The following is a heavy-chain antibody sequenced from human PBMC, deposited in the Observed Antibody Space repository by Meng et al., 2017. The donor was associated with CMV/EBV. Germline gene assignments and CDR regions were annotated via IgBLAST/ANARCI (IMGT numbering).Heavy chain of an antibody. CDR2: IIPIFGTA. V-gene: IGHV1-69*05. J-gene: IGHJ5*02. Sequence: GGTFSSYAISWVRQAPGQGLEWMGGIIPIFGTANYAQKFQGRVTMTRDTSISTAYMELSRLRSDDTAVYYCARDRGYYGSGSYQFDPWGQGTLVTVSS. D-gene: IGHD3-10*01. CDR1: GGTFSSYA. CDR3: ARDRGYYGSGSYQFDP.